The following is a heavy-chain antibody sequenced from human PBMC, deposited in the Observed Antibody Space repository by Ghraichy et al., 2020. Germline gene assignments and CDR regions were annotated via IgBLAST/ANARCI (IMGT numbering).Heavy chain of an antibody. V-gene: IGHV3-30*02. CDR2: IQHDGDDK. CDR3: ASSIWAAH. CDR1: GFTFGGYG. Sequence: GSLRLSCAASGFTFGGYGMHWVRQAPGKGLAWVAFIQHDGDDKYYEDSVKGRFTVSRDNSKNTLYLHMNSLTTDDTAVYYCASSIWAAHWGQGTLVTVSS. J-gene: IGHJ4*02. D-gene: IGHD2-2*01.